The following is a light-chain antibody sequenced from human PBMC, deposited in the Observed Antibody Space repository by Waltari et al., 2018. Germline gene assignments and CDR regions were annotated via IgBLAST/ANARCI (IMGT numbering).Light chain of an antibody. V-gene: IGLV3-19*01. J-gene: IGLJ2*01. CDR2: GKN. CDR3: NSRDSSGNHPVV. CDR1: SLRSSY. Sequence: SSELTQDTAVSVALGQTVRITCHGDSLRSSYASWYPQTPGQAPVLVISGKNNRPSWVPDRFSGASSGNTASLTITGAQAEDEADYYCNSRDSSGNHPVVFGGGTKLTVL.